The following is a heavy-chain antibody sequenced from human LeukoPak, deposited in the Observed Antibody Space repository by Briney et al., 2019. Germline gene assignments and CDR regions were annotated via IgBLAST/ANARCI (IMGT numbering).Heavy chain of an antibody. V-gene: IGHV4-59*01. J-gene: IGHJ3*02. CDR2: IYYSGST. D-gene: IGHD2-2*01. Sequence: SETLSLTCTVSGGSISSYYWSWIRQPPGKGLEWIGYIYYSGSTNYNPSLKSRVTTSVDTSKNQFSLKLSSVTAADTAVYYCARDRCSSTSCSPDAFDIWGQGTMVTVSS. CDR3: ARDRCSSTSCSPDAFDI. CDR1: GGSISSYY.